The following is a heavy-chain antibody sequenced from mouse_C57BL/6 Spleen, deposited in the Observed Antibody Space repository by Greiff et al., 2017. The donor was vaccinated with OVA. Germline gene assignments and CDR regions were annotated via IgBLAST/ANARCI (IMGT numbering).Heavy chain of an antibody. Sequence: VKLMESGAELVRPGASVTLSCKASGYTFTDYEMHWVKQTPVHGLEWIGAIDPETGGTAYNQKFKGKAILTADKSSSTAYMELRSLTSEDSAVYYCTRGATDFDYWGQGTTLTVSS. CDR3: TRGATDFDY. CDR1: GYTFTDYE. D-gene: IGHD3-1*01. J-gene: IGHJ2*01. V-gene: IGHV1-15*01. CDR2: IDPETGGT.